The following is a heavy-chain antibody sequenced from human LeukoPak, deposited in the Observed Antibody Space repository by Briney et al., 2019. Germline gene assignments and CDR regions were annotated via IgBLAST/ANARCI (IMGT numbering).Heavy chain of an antibody. D-gene: IGHD6-19*01. CDR3: ARDGGSGWSNDAFDI. CDR1: GFTFSSYA. V-gene: IGHV3-64*01. Sequence: PGGSLRLSCAASGFTFSSYAMHWVRQAPGKRLEYVSAISSNGGSTYYANSVKGRFTISRDNSKNTLYLQMGSLRAEDMAVYYCARDGGSGWSNDAFDIWGQGTMVTVSS. J-gene: IGHJ3*02. CDR2: ISSNGGST.